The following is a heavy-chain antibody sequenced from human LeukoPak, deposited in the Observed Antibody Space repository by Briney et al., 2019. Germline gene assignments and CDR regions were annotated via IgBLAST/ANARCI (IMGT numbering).Heavy chain of an antibody. CDR3: AKDVGESRFYFDY. J-gene: IGHJ4*02. CDR1: GFTFDDCA. D-gene: IGHD3-10*01. Sequence: PGRSLRLSCAASGFTFDDCAMHWVRQAPGKGLEWVSGISWNSGSIGYADSVKGRFTISRDNAKNSLYLQMNSLRAEDTALYYCAKDVGESRFYFDYWGQGTLVTVSS. V-gene: IGHV3-9*01. CDR2: ISWNSGSI.